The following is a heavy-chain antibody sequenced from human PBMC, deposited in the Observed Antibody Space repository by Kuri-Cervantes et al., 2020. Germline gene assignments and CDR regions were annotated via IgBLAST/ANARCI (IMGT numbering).Heavy chain of an antibody. CDR2: IYYSGST. CDR1: GGSISSYY. V-gene: IGHV4-59*01. Sequence: SETLSLTCTVSGGSISSYYWSWIRQPPGKGLEWIGYIYYSGSTNYNPSLKSRVSISTDTSKNQFSLKLSSVTAADTAVYYCARYYYGSGSYLAYWGQGTLVTVSS. J-gene: IGHJ4*02. CDR3: ARYYYGSGSYLAY. D-gene: IGHD3-10*01.